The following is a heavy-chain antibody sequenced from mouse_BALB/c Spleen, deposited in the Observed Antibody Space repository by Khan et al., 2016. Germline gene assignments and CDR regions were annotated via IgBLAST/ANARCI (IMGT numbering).Heavy chain of an antibody. CDR3: ARAGYYGYLAK. CDR1: GFDFSRYW. D-gene: IGHD1-1*01. CDR2: INPDSYTI. J-gene: IGHJ3*01. V-gene: IGHV4-1*02. Sequence: EVKLLESGGGLVHPGGSLKLSCAASGFDFSRYWMSWVRQAPGKGLEWIGEINPDSYTINYTPSLKDKFIISRDNAKNTLYLQMSKVRSEDTALYYCARAGYYGYLAKWGHENLVTVSA.